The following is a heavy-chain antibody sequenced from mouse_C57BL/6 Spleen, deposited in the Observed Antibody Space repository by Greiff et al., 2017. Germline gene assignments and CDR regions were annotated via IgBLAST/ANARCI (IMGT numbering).Heavy chain of an antibody. V-gene: IGHV1-72*01. CDR2: IDPNSGGT. Sequence: QVQLQQPGAELVKPGASVKLSCKASGYTFTSYWMHWVKQRPGRGLEWIGRIDPNSGGTKYNEKFKSKATLTVDKPSSTAYMQLSSLTSEDSAVYYCARPAGGKYYGSSYGYFDVWGTGTTVTVSS. CDR3: ARPAGGKYYGSSYGYFDV. J-gene: IGHJ1*03. CDR1: GYTFTSYW. D-gene: IGHD1-1*01.